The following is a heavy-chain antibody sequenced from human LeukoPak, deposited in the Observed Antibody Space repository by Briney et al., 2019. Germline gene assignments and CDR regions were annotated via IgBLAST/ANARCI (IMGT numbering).Heavy chain of an antibody. CDR1: GFTFSGHV. CDR3: ARDFSGSWTIDY. CDR2: ILYDVNSK. D-gene: IGHD1-26*01. Sequence: GGSLRLSCAASGFTFSGHVMHWARQAPGKGLEWVAVILYDVNSKYYADSVKGRFTISRDNSKNTLDLQMNSLRPDDTAVYYCARDFSGSWTIDYWGQGTLVTVSS. J-gene: IGHJ4*02. V-gene: IGHV3-30*04.